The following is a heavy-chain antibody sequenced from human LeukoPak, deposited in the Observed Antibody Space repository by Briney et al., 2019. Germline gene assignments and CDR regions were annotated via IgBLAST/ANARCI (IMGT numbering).Heavy chain of an antibody. V-gene: IGHV3-23*01. D-gene: IGHD1-1*01. Sequence: GGSLRLSCAASGFTFSRSAMSWVRQAPGKGLEWVSSISASGGSTYYADSVKGRFTISRDNAKNSLYLQMNSLRAEDTAVYYCARGGITSFDYWGQGTLVTVSS. CDR2: ISASGGST. CDR3: ARGGITSFDY. CDR1: GFTFSRSA. J-gene: IGHJ4*02.